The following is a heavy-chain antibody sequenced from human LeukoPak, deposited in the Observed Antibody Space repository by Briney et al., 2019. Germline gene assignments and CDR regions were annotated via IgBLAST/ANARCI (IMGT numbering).Heavy chain of an antibody. Sequence: SETLSLTCAVYGGSFSGYYWSWIRQPPGKGLEWIGEINHRRSTNYNPSLKSRVTMSVDTSKNQFSLKLSSVTAADTAVYYCARETRITMIVVVPPYPYFDLWGRGTLVTVSS. CDR1: GGSFSGYY. D-gene: IGHD3-22*01. CDR2: INHRRST. J-gene: IGHJ2*01. CDR3: ARETRITMIVVVPPYPYFDL. V-gene: IGHV4-34*01.